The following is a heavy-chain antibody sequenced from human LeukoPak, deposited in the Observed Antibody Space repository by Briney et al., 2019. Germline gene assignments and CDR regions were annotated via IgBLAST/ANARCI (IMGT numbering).Heavy chain of an antibody. V-gene: IGHV1-2*02. CDR1: GYTFTGYY. D-gene: IGHD6-19*01. Sequence: ASVKVSCKASGYTFTGYYMHWVRQAPGQGLEWMGWINPNSGGTKYAQKFQGRVTMTRDTSISTAYMELSRLRSDDTAVYYCARAQSIAVAEHWGQGTLVTVSS. J-gene: IGHJ4*02. CDR2: INPNSGGT. CDR3: ARAQSIAVAEH.